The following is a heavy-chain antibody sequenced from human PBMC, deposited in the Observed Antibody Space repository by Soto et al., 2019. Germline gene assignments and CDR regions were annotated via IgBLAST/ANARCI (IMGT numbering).Heavy chain of an antibody. CDR2: TYYRSKWYN. V-gene: IGHV6-1*01. CDR3: AREAPQLVYSEYYFDY. J-gene: IGHJ4*02. CDR1: GDSVSSNSAA. D-gene: IGHD6-13*01. Sequence: SQTLSLTCAISGDSVSSNSAAWNWIRQSPSRGLEWLGRTYYRSKWYNDYAVSVKSRITINPDTSKNQFSLQLNSVTPEDTAVYYCAREAPQLVYSEYYFDYWGQGTLVTVSS.